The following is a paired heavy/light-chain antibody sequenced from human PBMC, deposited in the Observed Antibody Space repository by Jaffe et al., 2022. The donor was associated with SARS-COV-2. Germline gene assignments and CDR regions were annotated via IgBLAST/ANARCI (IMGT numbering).Light chain of an antibody. CDR1: RSDVGGYNF. V-gene: IGLV2-14*01. J-gene: IGLJ2*01. Sequence: QSALTQPASVSGSPGQSITISCTGTRSDVGGYNFVSWYQQHPGKAPKLMIYEVSNRPSGVPDRFSGSKSGNTASLTISGLQAEDEADYYCSSYTTSSSDVVFGGGTKLTVL. CDR3: SSYTTSSSDVV. CDR2: EVS.
Heavy chain of an antibody. V-gene: IGHV3-73*02. Sequence: EVQLVESGGGLVQPGGSLKLSCAASGFTFSGSAIHWVRQASGKGLEWVGRIRSEANSYATAYAASVKGRFTISRDDSMNTAYLQMDSLKTEDTAVYYCTRPSHNSDWARHFDFWGQGTLVTVSS. J-gene: IGHJ4*02. CDR3: TRPSHNSDWARHFDF. CDR1: GFTFSGSA. CDR2: IRSEANSYAT. D-gene: IGHD6-25*01.